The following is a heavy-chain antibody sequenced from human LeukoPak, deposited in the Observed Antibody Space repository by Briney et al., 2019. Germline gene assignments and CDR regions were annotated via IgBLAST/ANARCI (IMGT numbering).Heavy chain of an antibody. V-gene: IGHV4-59*01. D-gene: IGHD5/OR15-5a*01. Sequence: SETLSLTCTVSGGSISSYYWSWIRQPPGKGLEWIGYIYYSGSTNYNPTLQSRVTISVDTSKNQFSLKRRSVTAADAAVYYCARDLPPKDYWGQGTLVTVSS. CDR1: GGSISSYY. CDR2: IYYSGST. CDR3: ARDLPPKDY. J-gene: IGHJ4*02.